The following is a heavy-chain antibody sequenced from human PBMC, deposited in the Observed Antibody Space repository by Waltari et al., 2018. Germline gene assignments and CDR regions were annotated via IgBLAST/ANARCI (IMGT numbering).Heavy chain of an antibody. CDR3: TKSGGASAFDI. V-gene: IGHV3-7*02. Sequence: EVQLVASGGGLVQPGGSLRVSCTASAFIFSNYWMSWVRQAPGKEPEWVANIGEDGTEKYYVHSVKGRFTISRDNVKNSLYLEMNSLRAEDTAMYYCTKSGGASAFDIWGQGTMVTVSS. CDR1: AFIFSNYW. J-gene: IGHJ3*02. D-gene: IGHD1-1*01. CDR2: IGEDGTEK.